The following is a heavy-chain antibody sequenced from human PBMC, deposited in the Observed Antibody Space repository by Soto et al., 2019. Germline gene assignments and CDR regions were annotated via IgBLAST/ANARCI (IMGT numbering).Heavy chain of an antibody. CDR2: ISDTGGSS. V-gene: IGHV3-23*01. J-gene: IGHJ3*02. Sequence: DVQLLESGGGLVQPGGSLRLSCAASGFAFSNSAMSWVRQAPGKGLEWVAGISDTGGSSFYAGSVEGRSIISRDNSKNTLYLQMKSLRAGDTAVYYCAKDYGSGSYYNSDADYNRDAFDIWGQGTMVTVSS. CDR1: GFAFSNSA. CDR3: AKDYGSGSYYNSDADYNRDAFDI. D-gene: IGHD3-10*01.